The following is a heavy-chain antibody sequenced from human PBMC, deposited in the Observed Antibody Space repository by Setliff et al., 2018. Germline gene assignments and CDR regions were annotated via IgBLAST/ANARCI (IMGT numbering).Heavy chain of an antibody. Sequence: GESLKISCKASGYSFTSYSIGWVRQMPGKGLEWMGIIYAGDSATGYSPSFQGQVTISADKSISTAYLQWSSLKASDTAMYYCARVGSQGGYYFDSWGQGTLVTVSS. V-gene: IGHV5-51*01. CDR3: ARVGSQGGYYFDS. CDR1: GYSFTSYS. J-gene: IGHJ4*02. CDR2: IYAGDSAT. D-gene: IGHD3-10*01.